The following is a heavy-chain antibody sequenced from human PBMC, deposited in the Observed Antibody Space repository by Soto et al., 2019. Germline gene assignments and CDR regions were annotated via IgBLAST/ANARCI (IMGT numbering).Heavy chain of an antibody. V-gene: IGHV4-59*01. Sequence: PSETLSLNCNVSGGSITGYHLIWIRQPPFKGLEWIGYISNSGSTNXXXXXEXRVTXXXXXSKXQISLNXXFXTAEDTAVYYCAATPCYGGQGTPVTVSS. J-gene: IGHJ4*02. CDR1: GGSITGYH. CDR2: ISNSGST. CDR3: AATPCY.